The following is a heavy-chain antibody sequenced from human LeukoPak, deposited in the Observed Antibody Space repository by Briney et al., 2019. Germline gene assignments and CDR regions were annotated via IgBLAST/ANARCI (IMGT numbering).Heavy chain of an antibody. CDR2: INHSGST. CDR3: ARHNYIGRYAGGWFDP. CDR1: GGSFSGYY. V-gene: IGHV4-34*01. D-gene: IGHD4-11*01. J-gene: IGHJ5*02. Sequence: SETLSLTCAVYGGSFSGYYWSWIRQPPGKGLEWIGEINHSGSTKYNPSLKSRISISVDTSKYQFSLKLSSVTAADTAVYYCARHNYIGRYAGGWFDPRGQGTLVTVSS.